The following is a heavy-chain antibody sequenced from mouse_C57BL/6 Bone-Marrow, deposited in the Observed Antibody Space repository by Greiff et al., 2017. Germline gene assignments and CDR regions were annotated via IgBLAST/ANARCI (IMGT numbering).Heavy chain of an antibody. CDR2: ISNLAYSI. V-gene: IGHV5-15*01. J-gene: IGHJ1*03. CDR1: GFTFSDYG. Sequence: EVQLQQSGGGLVQPGGSLKLSCAASGFTFSDYGMAWVRQAPRKGPEWVAFISNLAYSIYYADTVTGRFTISRENAKNTLYLEMSSLRSEDTAMYYCARRYDGYLWYFDVWGTGTTVTVSS. CDR3: ARRYDGYLWYFDV. D-gene: IGHD2-3*01.